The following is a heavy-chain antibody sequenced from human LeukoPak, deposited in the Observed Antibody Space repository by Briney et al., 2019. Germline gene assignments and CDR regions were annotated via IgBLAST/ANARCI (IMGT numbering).Heavy chain of an antibody. V-gene: IGHV3-23*01. CDR3: AKTSHQTTVTTSGAFDI. D-gene: IGHD4-17*01. CDR2: ITGAGHT. Sequence: GGCLRLSCAASGFTFSFYGMNWVRQAPGKGLEWVSGITGAGHTYYADSVQGRFTIYRDNSKNTLYLQMNSLRAEDTAVYYCAKTSHQTTVTTSGAFDIWGQGTMVTVSS. J-gene: IGHJ3*02. CDR1: GFTFSFYG.